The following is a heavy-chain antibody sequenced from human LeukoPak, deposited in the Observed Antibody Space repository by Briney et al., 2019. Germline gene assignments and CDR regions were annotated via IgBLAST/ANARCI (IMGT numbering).Heavy chain of an antibody. CDR2: IYYSGST. CDR3: TRMSNGAFDI. CDR1: GGSISSSSYY. V-gene: IGHV4-39*07. J-gene: IGHJ3*02. Sequence: SETLSLTCTVSGGSISSSSYYWGWIRQPPGKGLEWIGSIYYSGSTYYNPSLKSRVTISVDTSKNQFSLKLTSVTAADTAMYYCTRMSNGAFDIWDQGTMVTVS.